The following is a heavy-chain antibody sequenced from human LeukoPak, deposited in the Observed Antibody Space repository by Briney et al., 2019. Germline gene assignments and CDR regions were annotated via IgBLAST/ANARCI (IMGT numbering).Heavy chain of an antibody. CDR1: GFTFSDYY. D-gene: IGHD6-19*01. V-gene: IGHV3-11*06. CDR2: ISSSSSYT. J-gene: IGHJ3*02. CDR3: ARDPPLYSSGWYLGAFDI. Sequence: PGGSLRLSCAASGFTFSDYYMNWIRQAPGKGLEWVSYISSSSSYTNYADSVKGRFTISRDNAKNSLYLQMNSLRAEDTAVYYCARDPPLYSSGWYLGAFDIWGQGTMVTVSS.